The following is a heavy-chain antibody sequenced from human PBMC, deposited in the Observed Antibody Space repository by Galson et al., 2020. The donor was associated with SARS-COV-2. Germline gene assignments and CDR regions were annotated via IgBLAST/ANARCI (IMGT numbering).Heavy chain of an antibody. V-gene: IGHV3-30*04. D-gene: IGHD3-22*01. CDR3: ARPEYYYDSSAPPGH. CDR2: ISHSGKNE. J-gene: IGHJ4*02. CDR1: GFSFSSYA. Sequence: GGSLRLSCAASGFSFSSYAMEWVRQAPGKGLEWVAVISHSGKNEYFADSVKGRFTISRDNSKNTLYLQMSSLIIEDTAVYYCARPEYYYDSSAPPGHWGQGTLVTVSS.